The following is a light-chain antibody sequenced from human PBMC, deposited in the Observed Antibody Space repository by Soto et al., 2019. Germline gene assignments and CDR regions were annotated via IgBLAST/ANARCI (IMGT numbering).Light chain of an antibody. CDR1: QSISSY. CDR2: AAS. J-gene: IGKJ1*01. V-gene: IGKV1-39*01. Sequence: DIQMTQSPSSLSASVGDRVTITCRASQSISSYLNWYQRKPGKAPKLLIYAASSLQSGVPSRFSGSGSGTDFTLTISSRQPEDFATYYCQQSYSTPGTFRQGTKV. CDR3: QQSYSTPGT.